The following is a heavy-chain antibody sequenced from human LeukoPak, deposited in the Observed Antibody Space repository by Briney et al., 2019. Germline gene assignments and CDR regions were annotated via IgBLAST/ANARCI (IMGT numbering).Heavy chain of an antibody. Sequence: SETLSLTCTVSGGSISSSSYYWGWIRQPPGKGLEWIGSIYYSGSTYYNPSLKSRVTMSVDTSKNQFSLKLSSVTAADTAVYYCARFRASTSIAARSGWIDYWGQGTLVTVSS. CDR3: ARFRASTSIAARSGWIDY. D-gene: IGHD6-6*01. J-gene: IGHJ4*02. CDR2: IYYSGST. V-gene: IGHV4-39*07. CDR1: GGSISSSSYY.